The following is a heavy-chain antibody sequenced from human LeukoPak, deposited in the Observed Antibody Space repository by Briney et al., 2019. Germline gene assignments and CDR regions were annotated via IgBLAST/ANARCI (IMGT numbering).Heavy chain of an antibody. CDR2: INAGNGNT. D-gene: IGHD3-22*01. Sequence: ASVKVSCKASGYTFTSYAMHWVRQAPGQRLEWMGWINAGNGNTKYSQKFQGRVTITRDTSASTAYMELSSLRSEDTAVYYCARDYYDNSGYHYGPFDYWGQGTLVTVSS. CDR3: ARDYYDNSGYHYGPFDY. CDR1: GYTFTSYA. V-gene: IGHV1-3*01. J-gene: IGHJ4*02.